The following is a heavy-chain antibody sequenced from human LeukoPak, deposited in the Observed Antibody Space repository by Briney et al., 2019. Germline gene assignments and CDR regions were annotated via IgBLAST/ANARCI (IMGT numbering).Heavy chain of an antibody. CDR3: ARVQRLPITIFNPSIDY. CDR2: MNPNSGDT. D-gene: IGHD3-3*01. CDR1: GYNFINYD. J-gene: IGHJ4*02. V-gene: IGHV1-8*01. Sequence: ASVKVSCKASGYNFINYDINWVRQASGQGLEWMGWMNPNSGDTGYVEKFKGRVSMTRNTSIDTAYMELSRLTSEDTAVYYCARVQRLPITIFNPSIDYWGQGSLVTVSP.